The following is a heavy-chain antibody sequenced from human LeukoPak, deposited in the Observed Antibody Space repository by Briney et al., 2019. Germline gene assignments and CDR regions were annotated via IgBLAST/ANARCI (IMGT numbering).Heavy chain of an antibody. V-gene: IGHV1-18*01. D-gene: IGHD4/OR15-4a*01. J-gene: IGHJ6*03. CDR1: GYTLTSYG. CDR3: AKTPADYPGGADV. Sequence: ASVKVSCQASGYTLTSYGISWVRQAPGQGLEWMGWISAYNGNTNYAQKLQGRVTMTTDTSTSTAYMELRSLRSDDTAVYYCAKTPADYPGGADVGAKGTTVPVSS. CDR2: ISAYNGNT.